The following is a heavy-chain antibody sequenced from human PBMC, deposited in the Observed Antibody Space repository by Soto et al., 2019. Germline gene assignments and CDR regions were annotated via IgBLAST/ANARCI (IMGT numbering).Heavy chain of an antibody. V-gene: IGHV1-18*01. Sequence: ASVKVSCKASGYTFTSYGISWVRQAPGQGLEWMGWISAYNGNTNYAQKLQGRVTMTTDTSTSTAYMELRSLRSDDTAVYYCARSLSYDSSGYSDAFDIWGQGTMVTVS. CDR3: ARSLSYDSSGYSDAFDI. CDR2: ISAYNGNT. D-gene: IGHD3-22*01. J-gene: IGHJ3*02. CDR1: GYTFTSYG.